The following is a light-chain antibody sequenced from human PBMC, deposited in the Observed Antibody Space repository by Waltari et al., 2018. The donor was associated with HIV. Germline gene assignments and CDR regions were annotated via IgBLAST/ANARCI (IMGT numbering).Light chain of an antibody. J-gene: IGLJ2*01. Sequence: QSALTQPPSASGSPGQSVTISCPGTSSDVGGYNYVSWYQQHPGKAPKLMIYEVSKRPSGVPDRFSGSKSGNTASLTVSGLQAEDEADYYCSSYAGSNNSVFGGGTKLTVL. CDR1: SSDVGGYNY. CDR2: EVS. V-gene: IGLV2-8*01. CDR3: SSYAGSNNSV.